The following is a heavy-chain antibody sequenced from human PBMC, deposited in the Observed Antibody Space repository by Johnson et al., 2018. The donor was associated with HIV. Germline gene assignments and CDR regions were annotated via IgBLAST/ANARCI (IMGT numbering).Heavy chain of an antibody. CDR2: IHSGGTT. Sequence: EKLVESGGGLIQPGGSLRLSCAASDFTVSGNYMSWVRQAPGKGLEWVSLIHSGGTTFYADSVRGRFTISRDSSKNTLYLQMKSLRVEDTAVYYCARGVLLWLRELSSLNDAFDIWGQGTMVTVSS. J-gene: IGHJ3*02. V-gene: IGHV3-53*01. CDR3: ARGVLLWLRELSSLNDAFDI. CDR1: DFTVSGNY. D-gene: IGHD3-10*01.